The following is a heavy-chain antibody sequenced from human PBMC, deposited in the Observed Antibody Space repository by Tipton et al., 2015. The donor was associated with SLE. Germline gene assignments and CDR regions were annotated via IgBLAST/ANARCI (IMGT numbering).Heavy chain of an antibody. D-gene: IGHD2-21*01. CDR3: ASFFGGECQLE. J-gene: IGHJ4*02. CDR1: GFTFSKYE. Sequence: SLRLSCTGSGFTFSKYEMNWVRQAPGKGLEWVSFITGWGNAMYYADSVKGRFSISRDNAKKTVYLQMHSLRSEDTGVYYCASFFGGECQLEWGQGTLVTVSS. V-gene: IGHV3-48*03. CDR2: ITGWGNAM.